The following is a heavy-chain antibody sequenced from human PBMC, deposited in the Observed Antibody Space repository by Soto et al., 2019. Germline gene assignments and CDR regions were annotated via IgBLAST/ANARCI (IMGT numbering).Heavy chain of an antibody. CDR2: INPNGGST. Sequence: QVPVVQSGAEVKKPGASVKVSCKTSGYTFINYHVHWVRQAPGQGLEWMGAINPNGGSTTYAQHLQGRITMTSDASTSTVYMDLSSLRSDYTAVYYCALPKNTLGWYNFWGQGSLVTVS. J-gene: IGHJ4*02. CDR3: ALPKNTLGWYNF. D-gene: IGHD6-19*01. CDR1: GYTFINYH. V-gene: IGHV1-46*01.